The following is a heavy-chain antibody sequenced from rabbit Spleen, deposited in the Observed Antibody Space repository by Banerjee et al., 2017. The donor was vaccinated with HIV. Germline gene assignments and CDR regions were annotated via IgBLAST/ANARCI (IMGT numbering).Heavy chain of an antibody. CDR1: GVSFSSYYY. V-gene: IGHV1S40*01. Sequence: QSLEESGGDLVKPGASLTLTCTASGVSFSSYYYMCWVRQAPGKGLEWIACIDTNDGDTDYANWPKGRFTISKTSSTTVTLQMTSLTAADTATYFCARNYVNAFDPWGPGTLVTVS. J-gene: IGHJ2*01. CDR2: IDTNDGDT. D-gene: IGHD1-1*01. CDR3: ARNYVNAFDP.